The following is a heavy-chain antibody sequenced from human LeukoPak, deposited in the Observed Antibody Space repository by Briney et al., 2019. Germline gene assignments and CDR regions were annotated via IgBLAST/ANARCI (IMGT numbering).Heavy chain of an antibody. CDR3: ARELMIGTSLFRYFDY. Sequence: GGSLKLSCAAAGFTFSNYWIHWLRQAPGEGPVWVSRISPDGSTTHFADSVKGRFTLSRDNAENTVYLQMNSLRAEDRAVYYCARELMIGTSLFRYFDYWGQGTLATISS. V-gene: IGHV3-74*01. CDR2: ISPDGSTT. D-gene: IGHD3-16*01. J-gene: IGHJ4*02. CDR1: GFTFSNYW.